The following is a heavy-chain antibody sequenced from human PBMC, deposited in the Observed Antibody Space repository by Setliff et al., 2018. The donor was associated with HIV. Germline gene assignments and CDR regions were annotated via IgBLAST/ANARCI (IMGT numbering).Heavy chain of an antibody. CDR2: ISHSGIT. V-gene: IGHV4-34*01. CDR1: GGPFSDSY. CDR3: ARHHRLPGVQPPYWYFDL. D-gene: IGHD7-27*01. J-gene: IGHJ2*01. Sequence: PSETLSLTCAVHGGPFSDSYYSWIRQPPGKGPEWIGEISHSGITSYNSSVKSRVTMSVDWSKNQFSLTLTSMTAADTAVYYCARHHRLPGVQPPYWYFDLWGRGTLVTVSS.